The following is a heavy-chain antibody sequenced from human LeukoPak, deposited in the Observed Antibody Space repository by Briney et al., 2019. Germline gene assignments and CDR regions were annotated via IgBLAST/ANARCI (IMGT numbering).Heavy chain of an antibody. Sequence: PSETLSLACTVSGASVSGSPYYWDWIRQPPGKGLEWIGSIYSSGSTCYNASLQSRVTISIETSKNQISLRLNSVTAADTAIYYCAKSGGYGLIDYWGQGTLVTVSS. CDR3: AKSGGYGLIDY. V-gene: IGHV4-39*01. CDR2: IYSSGST. CDR1: GASVSGSPYY. D-gene: IGHD1-26*01. J-gene: IGHJ4*02.